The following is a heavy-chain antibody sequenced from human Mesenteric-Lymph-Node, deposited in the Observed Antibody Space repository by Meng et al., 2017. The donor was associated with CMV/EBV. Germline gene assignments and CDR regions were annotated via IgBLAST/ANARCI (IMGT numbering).Heavy chain of an antibody. Sequence: SETLSLTCAVYGGSFSGYYWSWIRQPPGKGLEWIGEINHSGSTNYNPSLKSRVTISVDTSKNQFSLKLSSVTAADTAVYYCARALRFLEWPNWFDPWGQGTLVTVSS. V-gene: IGHV4-34*01. CDR1: GGSFSGYY. CDR2: INHSGST. CDR3: ARALRFLEWPNWFDP. D-gene: IGHD3-3*01. J-gene: IGHJ5*02.